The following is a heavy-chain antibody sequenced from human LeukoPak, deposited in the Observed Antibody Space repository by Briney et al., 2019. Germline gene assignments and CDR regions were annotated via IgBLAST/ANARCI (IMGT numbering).Heavy chain of an antibody. V-gene: IGHV1-18*01. J-gene: IGHJ5*02. Sequence: ASVKVSCKASGYTFTSSGISWVRQAPGQGLEWMGWSSAYNGNTNYAQKLQGRVTMTTDTSTSTAYMELRSLRSDDTAVYNCARDGEELLWFGELFPSWFDPWGQGTLVTVSS. CDR2: SSAYNGNT. CDR3: ARDGEELLWFGELFPSWFDP. CDR1: GYTFTSSG. D-gene: IGHD3-10*01.